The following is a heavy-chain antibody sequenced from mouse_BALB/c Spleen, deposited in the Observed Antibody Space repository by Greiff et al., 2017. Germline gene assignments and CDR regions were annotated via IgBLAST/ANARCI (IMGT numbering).Heavy chain of an antibody. D-gene: IGHD1-2*01. CDR2: INSNGGST. Sequence: EVKVVESGGGLVQPGGSLKLSCAASGFTFSSYGMSWVRQTPDKRLELVATINSNGGSTYYPDSVKGRFTISRDNAKNTLYLQMSSLKSEDTAMYYCARGDTTAGFAYWGQGTLVTVSA. CDR3: ARGDTTAGFAY. J-gene: IGHJ3*01. CDR1: GFTFSSYG. V-gene: IGHV5-6-3*01.